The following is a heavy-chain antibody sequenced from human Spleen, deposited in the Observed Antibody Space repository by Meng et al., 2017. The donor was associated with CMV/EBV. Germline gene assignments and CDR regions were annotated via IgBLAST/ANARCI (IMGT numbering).Heavy chain of an antibody. CDR1: GFTFSSYS. Sequence: LSFAASGFTFSSYSMNWVRQAPGKGLEWVSSISSSSSYIYYADSVKGRFTISRDNAKNSLYLQMNSLRAEDTAVYYCARDLDRGVLDYWGQGTLVTVSS. D-gene: IGHD3-10*01. J-gene: IGHJ4*02. CDR3: ARDLDRGVLDY. CDR2: ISSSSSYI. V-gene: IGHV3-21*01.